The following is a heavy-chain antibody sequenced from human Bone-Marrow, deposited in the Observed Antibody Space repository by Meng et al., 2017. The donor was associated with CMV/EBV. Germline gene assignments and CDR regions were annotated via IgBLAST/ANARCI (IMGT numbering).Heavy chain of an antibody. CDR2: INPSGGST. CDR3: ARDPGYYYDSSGYYLRIYGMDV. CDR1: GYTFTSYY. V-gene: IGHV1-46*01. Sequence: ASVKVSCKASGYTFTSYYMHWVRQAPGQGLEWMGIINPSGGSTSYAQKFQGRVTMTRDTSTSTVYMELSSLRSEDTAVYYCARDPGYYYDSSGYYLRIYGMDVWGQGTTVTVSS. D-gene: IGHD3-22*01. J-gene: IGHJ6*02.